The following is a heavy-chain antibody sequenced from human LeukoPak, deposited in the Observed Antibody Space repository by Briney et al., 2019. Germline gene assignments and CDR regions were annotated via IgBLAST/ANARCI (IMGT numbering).Heavy chain of an antibody. J-gene: IGHJ4*02. V-gene: IGHV1-2*02. CDR2: INPNSGGT. CDR3: ARDPRPLNWNYNNDY. D-gene: IGHD1-7*01. CDR1: GYTFTGYY. Sequence: ASVKVSCKASGYTFTGYYMHWVRQAPGQGLEWMGWINPNSGGTNYAQKFQGRVTMTRDTSISTAYMELSRLRSDDTAVYYCARDPRPLNWNYNNDYWGQGTLATVSS.